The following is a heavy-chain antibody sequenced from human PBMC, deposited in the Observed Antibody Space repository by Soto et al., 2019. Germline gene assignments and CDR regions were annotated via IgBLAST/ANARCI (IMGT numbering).Heavy chain of an antibody. CDR1: GFTFSSYS. V-gene: IGHV3-21*01. CDR3: ASAWANYDFWRGFRHYDYYYGMDV. J-gene: IGHJ6*02. CDR2: SSISSSYI. D-gene: IGHD3-3*01. Sequence: LRLSCAASGFTFSSYSMNWVRQAPGKGLEWVSSSSISSSYIYYADSVKARFTISRDNAKNSLYLQMNSLRAEDTAGYYWASAWANYDFWRGFRHYDYYYGMDVWGQGTTVTVSS.